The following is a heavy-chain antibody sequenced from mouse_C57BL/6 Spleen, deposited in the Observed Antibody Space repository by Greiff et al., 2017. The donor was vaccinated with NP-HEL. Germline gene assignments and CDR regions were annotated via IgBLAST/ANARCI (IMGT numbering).Heavy chain of an antibody. Sequence: EVKLVESEGGLVQPGSSMKLSCTASGFTFSDYYMAWVRQVPEKGLEWVANINYDGSSTYYLDSLKSRFIISRDNAKNILYLQMSSLKSEYTAPSSYARNLWRYFHSFRQGTPLTFSS. J-gene: IGHJ2*01. D-gene: IGHD1-1*02. CDR2: INYDGSST. CDR3: ARNLWRYFHS. CDR1: GFTFSDYY. V-gene: IGHV5-16*01.